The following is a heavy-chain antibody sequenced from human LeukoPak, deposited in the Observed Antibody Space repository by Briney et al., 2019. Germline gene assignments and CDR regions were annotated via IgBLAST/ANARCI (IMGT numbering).Heavy chain of an antibody. Sequence: SETLSLTCTVSGGSISSSSYYWRWIRQPPGKGLEWIGEINHSGSTNYNPSLKSRVTISVDTSKNQFSLKLSSVTAADTAVYYCARMRQNYYYYIDVWGKGTTVTVSS. J-gene: IGHJ6*03. CDR2: INHSGST. CDR3: ARMRQNYYYYIDV. CDR1: GGSISSSSYY. V-gene: IGHV4-39*07.